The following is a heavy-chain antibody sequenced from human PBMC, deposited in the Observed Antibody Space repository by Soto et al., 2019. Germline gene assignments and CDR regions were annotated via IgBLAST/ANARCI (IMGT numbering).Heavy chain of an antibody. CDR1: GFTFSSYA. J-gene: IGHJ4*02. V-gene: IGHV3-30-3*01. CDR2: ISYDGSNK. CDR3: TGRNDY. Sequence: GGSLRLSCAASGFTFSSYAMHWVRQAPGKGLEWVAVISYDGSNKYYADSVKGRFTISRDNSKNTLYLQMNSLRAEDTAVYYCTGRNDYWGQGTLVTVSS.